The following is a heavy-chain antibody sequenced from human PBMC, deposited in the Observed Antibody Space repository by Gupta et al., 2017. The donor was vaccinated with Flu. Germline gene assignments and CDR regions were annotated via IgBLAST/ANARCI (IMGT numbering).Heavy chain of an antibody. V-gene: IGHV3-49*02. Sequence: APGKELEWVGFIRRNSSGGKTEYAASVKGRFTISRDDSKSIAYLQMNSLNTEDTAVYYCTRDSWGSVTGSFDYWGQGTLVTVSS. CDR2: IRRNSSGGKT. CDR3: TRDSWGSVTGSFDY. D-gene: IGHD4-17*01. J-gene: IGHJ4*02.